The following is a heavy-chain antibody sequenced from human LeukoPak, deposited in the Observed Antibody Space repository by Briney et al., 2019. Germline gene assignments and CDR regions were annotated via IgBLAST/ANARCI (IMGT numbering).Heavy chain of an antibody. CDR2: ISSSSSYI. V-gene: IGHV3-21*01. CDR3: ARDSSRYYDSSGAAFDI. Sequence: PGGSLRLSCAASGFIFSSYTMNWVRQAPGKGLEWVSSISSSSSYIYYADSVKGRFTISRDNAKNSLYLQMNSLRAEDTAVYYCARDSSRYYDSSGAAFDIWGQGTMVTVSS. CDR1: GFIFSSYT. D-gene: IGHD3-22*01. J-gene: IGHJ3*02.